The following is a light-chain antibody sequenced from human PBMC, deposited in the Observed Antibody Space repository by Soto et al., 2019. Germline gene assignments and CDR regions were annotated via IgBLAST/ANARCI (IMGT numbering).Light chain of an antibody. J-gene: IGLJ1*01. Sequence: QSVVTPPCCVSVSPAQSLATSCTGTSSDVGGYDYVSWYQQQPDKAPKLMIYEVTQRPSGVSNRFSGSKSGNTASLTISGLQAEHEAAYYCSSHTSGTTRVFGTGTTVTV. CDR1: SSDVGGYDY. CDR3: SSHTSGTTRV. V-gene: IGLV2-14*01. CDR2: EVT.